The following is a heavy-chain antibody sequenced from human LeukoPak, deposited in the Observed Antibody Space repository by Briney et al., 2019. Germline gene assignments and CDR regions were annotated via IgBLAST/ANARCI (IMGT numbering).Heavy chain of an antibody. V-gene: IGHV4-59*01. J-gene: IGHJ3*02. Sequence: SETLSLTCTVSGGSIDYYFWSWIRQPPWKRLEWIGYISYTGTTNYNPSLRSRVTISVDMSKNQIFLKLNSVTAADTAVYHCASPSGGRYRDDALDIWGQGTMVTVSS. CDR3: ASPSGGRYRDDALDI. CDR2: ISYTGTT. CDR1: GGSIDYYF. D-gene: IGHD3-10*01.